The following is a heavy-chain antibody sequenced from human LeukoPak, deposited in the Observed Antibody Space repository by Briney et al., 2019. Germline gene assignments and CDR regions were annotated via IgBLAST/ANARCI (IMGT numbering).Heavy chain of an antibody. D-gene: IGHD5-12*01. CDR2: IYYSGST. CDR1: GGSISSYY. Sequence: SETLSLTCTVSGGSISSYYWSWVRQPPGKGLEWIGYIYYSGSTYYSPSLKSRVTISVGTSTNQFSLKLSSVTAADTAVYYCARQGYSAYEILDYWGQGTLVTVSS. J-gene: IGHJ4*02. V-gene: IGHV4-59*08. CDR3: ARQGYSAYEILDY.